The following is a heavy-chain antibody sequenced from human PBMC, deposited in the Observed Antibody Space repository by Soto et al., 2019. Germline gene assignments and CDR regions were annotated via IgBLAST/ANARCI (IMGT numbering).Heavy chain of an antibody. J-gene: IGHJ4*02. D-gene: IGHD5-12*01. CDR2: IYYSGST. V-gene: IGHV4-59*01. Sequence: QVQLQESGPGLVKPSETLSLTCTVSGGSISSNYWSWIRQPPGKGLEWIGNIYYSGSTNYNPSLKSRVTISGDTSKNQFSLQLTSVTAADTAVYYCAKGRAGMATIFDYWGQGTQVTVSS. CDR3: AKGRAGMATIFDY. CDR1: GGSISSNY.